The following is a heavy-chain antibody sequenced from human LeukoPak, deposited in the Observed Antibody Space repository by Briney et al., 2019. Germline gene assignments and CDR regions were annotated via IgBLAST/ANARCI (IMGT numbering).Heavy chain of an antibody. V-gene: IGHV4-4*02. Sequence: SETLSLTCAVSGGSISSSNWWSWVRQPPGKGLEWIGEIYHSGSTNYNPSLKSRVTISVDTSKNQFSLKLSSVTAADTAVYYCAREGGESIGGFDYWGQGTLVTVSS. J-gene: IGHJ4*02. CDR2: IYHSGST. CDR1: GGSISSSNW. CDR3: AREGGESIGGFDY. D-gene: IGHD3-16*01.